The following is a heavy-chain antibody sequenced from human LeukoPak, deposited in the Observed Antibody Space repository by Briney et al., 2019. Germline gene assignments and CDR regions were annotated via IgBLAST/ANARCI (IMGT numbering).Heavy chain of an antibody. CDR3: ASRVVTATFDAFDI. CDR1: GFTFSAYS. Sequence: SGGSLRLSCAVSGFTFSAYSMNWVRQAPGKGLEWVSSISSSSSYIYYADSVKGRFTISRDNAKNSLYLQMNSLRAEDTAVYYCASRVVTATFDAFDIWGQGTMVTVSS. V-gene: IGHV3-21*01. D-gene: IGHD2-21*02. J-gene: IGHJ3*02. CDR2: ISSSSSYI.